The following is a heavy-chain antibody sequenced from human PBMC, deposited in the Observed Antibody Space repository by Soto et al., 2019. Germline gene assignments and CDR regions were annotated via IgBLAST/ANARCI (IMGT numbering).Heavy chain of an antibody. CDR3: TTAAAGTNWFDT. J-gene: IGHJ5*02. V-gene: IGHV3-73*01. Sequence: EVQLVESGGGLVQPGGSLKLSCAASGFTFSGSAMHWVRQASGKGLEWVGRIRSKANSYATAYAASVKGRFTISRDDSKTTAYLQMNSLKTEDTAVYYCTTAAAGTNWFDTWGQGTLVTVSS. D-gene: IGHD6-13*01. CDR1: GFTFSGSA. CDR2: IRSKANSYAT.